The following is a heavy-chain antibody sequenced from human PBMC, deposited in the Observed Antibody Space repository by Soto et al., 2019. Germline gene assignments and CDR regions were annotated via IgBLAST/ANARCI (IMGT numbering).Heavy chain of an antibody. J-gene: IGHJ5*02. Sequence: PSETLSLTCTVSGGSITGGSISSTTYYWGWMRQPPGKGLEWIGSIFYGGSTYYNPSLKSRVTISVDTSKNQFSLKLSSVTAADTAVYYCARHQSHSSSYVDPWGQGTLVTVSS. V-gene: IGHV4-39*01. D-gene: IGHD6-13*01. CDR1: GGSITGGSISSTTYY. CDR3: ARHQSHSSSYVDP. CDR2: IFYGGST.